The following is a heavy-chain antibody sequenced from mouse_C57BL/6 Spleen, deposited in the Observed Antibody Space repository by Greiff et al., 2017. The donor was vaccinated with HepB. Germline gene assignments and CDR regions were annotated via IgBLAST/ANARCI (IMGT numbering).Heavy chain of an antibody. J-gene: IGHJ2*01. CDR2: IDPETGGT. Sequence: QVQLKQSGAELVRPGASVTLSCKASGYTFTDYEMHWVKQTPVHGLEWIGAIDPETGGTAYNQKFKGKAILTADKSSSTAYMELRSLTSEDSAVYYCTPITTVVADYWGQGTTLTVSS. D-gene: IGHD1-1*01. CDR3: TPITTVVADY. V-gene: IGHV1-15*01. CDR1: GYTFTDYE.